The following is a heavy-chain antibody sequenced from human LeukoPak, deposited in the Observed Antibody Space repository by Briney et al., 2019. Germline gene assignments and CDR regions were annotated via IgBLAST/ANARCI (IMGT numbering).Heavy chain of an antibody. CDR2: IYYSGST. J-gene: IGHJ4*02. Sequence: SETLSLTCTVSGGSISSGGYYWSWIRQHPGKGLEWIGYIYYSGSTYYNPSLKSRVTISVDTSKNQFSLKLSSVTAADTAVYYCAREGRYYDSSGYYSSNYFNYWGQGTLVTVSS. CDR1: GGSISSGGYY. V-gene: IGHV4-31*03. D-gene: IGHD3-22*01. CDR3: AREGRYYDSSGYYSSNYFNY.